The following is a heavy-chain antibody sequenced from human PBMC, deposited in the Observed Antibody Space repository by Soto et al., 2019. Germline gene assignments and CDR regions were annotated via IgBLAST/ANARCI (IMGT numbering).Heavy chain of an antibody. Sequence: QVQLVASGGGVVQPGRSLRLSCAASGFTFSSYAMHWVRQAPGKGLEWVAVISYDGSNKYYADSVKGRFTISRDNSKNTLYLQMNSLRAEDTAVYYCARDHNCNRYFDYWGHGTLVTVAS. CDR2: ISYDGSNK. CDR1: GFTFSSYA. CDR3: ARDHNCNRYFDY. V-gene: IGHV3-30-3*01. D-gene: IGHD1-20*01. J-gene: IGHJ4*01.